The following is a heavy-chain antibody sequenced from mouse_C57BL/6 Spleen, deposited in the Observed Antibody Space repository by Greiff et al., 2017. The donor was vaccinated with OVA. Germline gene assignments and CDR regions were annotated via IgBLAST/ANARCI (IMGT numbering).Heavy chain of an antibody. CDR3: ARLDGYYRYFDV. CDR1: GYAFSSSW. CDR2: IYPGDGDT. V-gene: IGHV1-82*01. J-gene: IGHJ1*03. D-gene: IGHD2-3*01. Sequence: QVQLKQSGPELVKPGASVKISCKASGYAFSSSWMNWVKQRPGKGLEWIGRIYPGDGDTNYNGKFKGKATLTADKSSSAAYMQLSSLTSEDSAVYFCARLDGYYRYFDVWGTGTTVTVSS.